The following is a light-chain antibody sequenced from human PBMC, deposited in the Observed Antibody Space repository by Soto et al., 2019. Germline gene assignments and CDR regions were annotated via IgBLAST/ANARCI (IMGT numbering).Light chain of an antibody. Sequence: QSALTQPPSASGSPGQSVTISCTGTSSDVGRYNYVSWYQQYPGKAPQLMIYEVSKRPSGVPDHFSGSKSGNTASLTVSGLQAEDEADYYCSSYAGSNINYVFGTGTKVTVL. CDR1: SSDVGRYNY. CDR3: SSYAGSNINYV. V-gene: IGLV2-8*01. CDR2: EVS. J-gene: IGLJ1*01.